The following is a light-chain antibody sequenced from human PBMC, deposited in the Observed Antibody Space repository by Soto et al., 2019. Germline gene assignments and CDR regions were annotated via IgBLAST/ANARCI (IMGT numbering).Light chain of an antibody. CDR3: QQYNEWPLT. CDR2: SAS. CDR1: LSISNN. V-gene: IGKV3-15*01. J-gene: IGKJ4*01. Sequence: VMTQSPATLSVSPGERATLSCRASLSISNNLAWYQQKPGQAPMLLIYSASTRATAIPARFSGRASGTEFTLTISRLQSEDFAVYYCQQYNEWPLTFGGGTKVETK.